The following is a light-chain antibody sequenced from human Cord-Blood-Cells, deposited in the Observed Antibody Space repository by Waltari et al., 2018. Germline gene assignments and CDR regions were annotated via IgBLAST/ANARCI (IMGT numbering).Light chain of an antibody. CDR2: KAS. J-gene: IGKJ1*01. Sequence: DIQMTQSPSTLPASVGDRVTITCRASQSISSWLAWYQQKPGKDPKLLIYKASSLESGVPSRFSGSGSGTEFTLTISSLQPDDFATYYCQQYNSYSWTFGQGTKVEIK. CDR1: QSISSW. CDR3: QQYNSYSWT. V-gene: IGKV1-5*03.